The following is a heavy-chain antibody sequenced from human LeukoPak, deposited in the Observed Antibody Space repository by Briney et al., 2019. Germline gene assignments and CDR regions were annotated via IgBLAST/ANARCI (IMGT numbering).Heavy chain of an antibody. CDR2: IWYDGSNK. V-gene: IGHV3-33*06. J-gene: IGHJ4*02. CDR1: GFTSSSYG. Sequence: QTGGSLRLSGAASGFTSSSYGMHWVRQAPGKGLEWVAVIWYDGSNKYYADSVKGRFTISRDNSKNTLYLQMNSLGAEDTAVYYCAKSSSIAAAALDYWGQGTLVTVSS. CDR3: AKSSSIAAAALDY. D-gene: IGHD6-13*01.